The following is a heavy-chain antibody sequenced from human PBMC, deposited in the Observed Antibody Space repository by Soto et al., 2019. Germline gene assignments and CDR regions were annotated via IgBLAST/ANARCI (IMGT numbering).Heavy chain of an antibody. J-gene: IGHJ2*01. V-gene: IGHV3-30-3*01. CDR3: ARPLWRDDYNWGYFDL. CDR1: GFTFSSYA. Sequence: QVQLVESGGGVVQPGRSLRLSCAASGFTFSSYAMHWVRQAPGKGLEWVAVISYDGSNKYYADSVKGRFTISRDNSKNTLYLQMNSLGAEDTAVYYGARPLWRDDYNWGYFDLWGRGTLVTVSS. CDR2: ISYDGSNK. D-gene: IGHD4-4*01.